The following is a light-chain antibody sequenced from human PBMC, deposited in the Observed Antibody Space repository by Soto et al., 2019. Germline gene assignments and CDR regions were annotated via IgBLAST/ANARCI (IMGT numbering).Light chain of an antibody. CDR3: QRYNVWPIT. J-gene: IGKJ4*01. CDR1: QSVSSN. V-gene: IGKV3-15*01. Sequence: EIVMTQSPATLPVSPGERATLSCRASQSVSSNLAWYQQKPGQTPKLLIYVASTRATGIPARFSGSGSGTEFTLTISSLQSEDFAVDYCQRYNVWPITFGGGTKVELK. CDR2: VAS.